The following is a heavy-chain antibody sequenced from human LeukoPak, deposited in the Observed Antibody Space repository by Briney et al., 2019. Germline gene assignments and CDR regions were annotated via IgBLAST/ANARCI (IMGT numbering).Heavy chain of an antibody. CDR2: ISYDGSNK. CDR3: AKSAPTVTTGY. D-gene: IGHD4-17*01. V-gene: IGHV3-30*18. J-gene: IGHJ4*02. Sequence: PGTSLRLSCATSGFTFRSHAMHWVRQSPGKGLEWVAVISYDGSNKYYADSVKGRFTISRDNSKNTLYLQMNSLRAEDTAVYYCAKSAPTVTTGYWGQGTLVTVSS. CDR1: GFTFRSHA.